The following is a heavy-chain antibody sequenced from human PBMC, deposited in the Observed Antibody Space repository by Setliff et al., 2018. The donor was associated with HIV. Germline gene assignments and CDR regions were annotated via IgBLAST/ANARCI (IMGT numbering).Heavy chain of an antibody. CDR1: GGSISSTNW. CDR3: ATRMGGSFDY. J-gene: IGHJ4*02. D-gene: IGHD2-15*01. V-gene: IGHV4-4*02. Sequence: SETLSLTCGVSGGSISSTNWWSWVRQPPGKGLEWIGEIYHSGSTRYNPSLKSRITISVDKSQNQFSLKLRSVTAADTAVYYCATRMGGSFDYWGQGTLVAVSS. CDR2: IYHSGST.